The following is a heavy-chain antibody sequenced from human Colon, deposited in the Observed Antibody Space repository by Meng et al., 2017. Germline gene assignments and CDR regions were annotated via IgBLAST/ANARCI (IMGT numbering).Heavy chain of an antibody. D-gene: IGHD3-3*01. CDR2: ITSRGDIA. V-gene: IGHV3-48*03. CDR3: ATDLYGVKDFDY. J-gene: IGHJ4*02. Sequence: GESLKISCAASGFVFSDYEFNWVRQAPGKGLEWISYITSRGDIALYADSVKGRFTISRDSAKNSLYLQMNSLRAEDTAVYFCATDLYGVKDFDYWGQGTLVTVSS. CDR1: GFVFSDYE.